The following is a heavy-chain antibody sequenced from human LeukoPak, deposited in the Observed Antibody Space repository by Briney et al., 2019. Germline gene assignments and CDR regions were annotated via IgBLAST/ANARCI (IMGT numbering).Heavy chain of an antibody. D-gene: IGHD3-22*01. CDR1: GFTFSSYA. CDR2: ISGSGGST. V-gene: IGHV3-23*01. J-gene: IGHJ3*02. CDR3: ARDKDDSSGYGAFDI. Sequence: GGSLRLSCAASGFTFSSYAMSWVRQAPGKGLEWVSAISGSGGSTYYADSVKGRFTISRDNSKNTLYLQMNSLRAEDTAVYYCARDKDDSSGYGAFDIWGQGTMVTVSS.